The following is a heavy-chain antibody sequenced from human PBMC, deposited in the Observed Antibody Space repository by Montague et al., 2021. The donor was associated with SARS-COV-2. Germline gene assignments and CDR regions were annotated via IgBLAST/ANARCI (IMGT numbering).Heavy chain of an antibody. CDR3: AREGGSFQLWLRGDDAYAL. V-gene: IGHV4-31*03. CDR2: IYYSGST. Sequence: TLSLTCTVSGGSISDGGYSWTWIRQLPGKGLEWIGCIYYSGSTFYNPSLKSRLTISVDTSKNPLSLKLSSVTAADTAVYYCAREGGSFQLWLRGDDAYALWGQGTMVTVSS. J-gene: IGHJ3*01. CDR1: GGSISDGGYS. D-gene: IGHD5-18*01.